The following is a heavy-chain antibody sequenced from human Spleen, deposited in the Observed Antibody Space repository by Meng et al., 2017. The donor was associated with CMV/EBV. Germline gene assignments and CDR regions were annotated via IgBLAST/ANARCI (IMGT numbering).Heavy chain of an antibody. D-gene: IGHD2-8*01. V-gene: IGHV3-23*03. CDR2: IYSGGSST. CDR3: AKDNEGRYCTNGVCKRGGWFDP. Sequence: YSMSWVRQAPGKGLEWVSVIYSGGSSTNYADSVKGRFTISSDNSQNTLYLQMNSLRAEDTAVYYCAKDNEGRYCTNGVCKRGGWFDPWGQGTLVTVSS. CDR1: YS. J-gene: IGHJ5*02.